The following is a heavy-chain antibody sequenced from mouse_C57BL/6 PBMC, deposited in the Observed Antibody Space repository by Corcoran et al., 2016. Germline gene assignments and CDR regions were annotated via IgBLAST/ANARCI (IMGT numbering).Heavy chain of an antibody. V-gene: IGHV1-66*01. CDR3: AREGYYGSSFDY. Sequence: QVQLQQSGPELVKPGASVKISCKASGYSFPSYYIHWVKQRPGQGLVWIGWIYPGSGNTKYNEKFKGKATLTADTSSSTAYMQLSSLTSEDSAVYYCAREGYYGSSFDYWGQGTTLTVSS. J-gene: IGHJ2*01. D-gene: IGHD1-1*01. CDR2: IYPGSGNT. CDR1: GYSFPSYY.